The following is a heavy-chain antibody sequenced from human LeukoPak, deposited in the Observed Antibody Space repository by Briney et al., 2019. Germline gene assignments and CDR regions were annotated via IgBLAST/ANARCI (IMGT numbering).Heavy chain of an antibody. CDR2: IYYSGTT. Sequence: SETLSLTCTVSGDSISRDYWSWIRQPPGKGLDWIGFIYYSGTTTTISPSLKSRVTISVDTSKNQFSLKLGSVTAADTAVYYCARGGRTRYSSGWGRDYYYYMDVWGKGTTVTVSS. CDR1: GDSISRDY. D-gene: IGHD6-19*01. J-gene: IGHJ6*03. V-gene: IGHV4-59*12. CDR3: ARGGRTRYSSGWGRDYYYYMDV.